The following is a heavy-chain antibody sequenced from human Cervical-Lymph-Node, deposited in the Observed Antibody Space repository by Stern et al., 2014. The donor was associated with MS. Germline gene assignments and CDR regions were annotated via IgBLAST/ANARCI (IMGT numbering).Heavy chain of an antibody. D-gene: IGHD5-12*01. V-gene: IGHV4-39*01. CDR1: GGYIRLSSYY. J-gene: IGHJ5*02. CDR2: VYYNGPT. CDR3: ARRELDGGYDWRYNWFDP. Sequence: QVQLQESGPGLVKPSETLSLTCSVSGGYIRLSSYYWGWIRQPPGKGLEWIGSVYYNGPTSYNPSLKSRVTISVDTSKNQVSLKWRSVTAADTAVYYCARRELDGGYDWRYNWFDPWGQGTLVTVSS.